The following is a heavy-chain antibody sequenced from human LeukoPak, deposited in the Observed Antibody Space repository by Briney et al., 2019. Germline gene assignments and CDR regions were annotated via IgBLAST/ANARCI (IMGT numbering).Heavy chain of an antibody. D-gene: IGHD2-2*02. V-gene: IGHV4-34*01. CDR1: GGSFSGYY. J-gene: IGHJ5*02. CDR2: INHSGST. CDR3: ARSAVFYYCSSTSCYRGWFDP. Sequence: SETLSLTCAVYGGSFSGYYWSWIRQPPGKGLEWIGEINHSGSTNYNPSLKGRVTISVDTSKNQFSLKLSSVTAADTAVYYCARSAVFYYCSSTSCYRGWFDPWGQGTLVTVSS.